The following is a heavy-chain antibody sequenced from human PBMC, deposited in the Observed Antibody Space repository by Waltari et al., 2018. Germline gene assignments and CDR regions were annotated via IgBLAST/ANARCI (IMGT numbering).Heavy chain of an antibody. J-gene: IGHJ6*03. CDR3: ARGVAYCGGDCYSNYYYYMDV. D-gene: IGHD2-21*01. Sequence: QVQLVQSGAEVKKPGSSVKVSCKASGGTFSSYAISWVRPAPGHGLGWMGGIIPILGIANYAQKFQGRVTITADESTSTAYMELSSLRSEDTAVYYCARGVAYCGGDCYSNYYYYMDVWGKGTTVTVSS. CDR1: GGTFSSYA. CDR2: IIPILGIA. V-gene: IGHV1-69*04.